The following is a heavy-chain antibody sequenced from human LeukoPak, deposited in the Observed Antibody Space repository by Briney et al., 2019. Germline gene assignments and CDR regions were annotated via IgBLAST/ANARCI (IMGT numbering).Heavy chain of an antibody. CDR2: INPNSGGT. CDR1: GYTFTDHY. Sequence: ASVKVSCKASGYTFTDHYMHWVRQAPGQGLEWMGWINPNSGGTNSAQNFQGRVTMTRDTSISTAYMELSGLTSDDTAVYYCARDRWELTYWGQGTLVTVSS. J-gene: IGHJ4*02. V-gene: IGHV1-2*02. CDR3: ARDRWELTY. D-gene: IGHD4-23*01.